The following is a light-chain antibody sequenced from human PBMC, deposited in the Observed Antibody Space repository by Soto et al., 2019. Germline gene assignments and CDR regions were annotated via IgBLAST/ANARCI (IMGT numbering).Light chain of an antibody. CDR3: ETWDSNTHTV. V-gene: IGLV4-60*02. CDR2: LEGSGSY. CDR1: SGHSSYI. Sequence: QLVLTQSSSASASLGSSVKLTCTLSSGHSSYIIAWHQQQPGKAPRYLMKLEGSGSYNKGSGVPDRLSGSSSGADRYLTIFNLQFEDEADYYCETWDSNTHTVFGGGTKLTVL. J-gene: IGLJ3*02.